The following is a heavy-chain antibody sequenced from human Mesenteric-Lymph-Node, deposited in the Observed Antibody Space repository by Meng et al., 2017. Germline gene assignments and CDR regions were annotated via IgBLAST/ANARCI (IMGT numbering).Heavy chain of an antibody. V-gene: IGHV4-4*02. CDR2: IYHSGST. CDR3: ARDKVTMVRGASDY. CDR1: GGSISSSNW. D-gene: IGHD3-10*01. J-gene: IGHJ4*02. Sequence: QGQLQGSGPGPVKPSGTLSLTCAVSGGSISSSNWWSWVRQPPGKGLEWIGEIYHSGSTNYNPSLKSRVTISVDKSKNQFSLKLSPVTAADTAVYYCARDKVTMVRGASDYWGQGTLVTVSS.